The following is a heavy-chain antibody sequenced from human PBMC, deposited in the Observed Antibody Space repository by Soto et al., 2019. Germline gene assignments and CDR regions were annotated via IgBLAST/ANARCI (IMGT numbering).Heavy chain of an antibody. V-gene: IGHV4-59*08. CDR1: GGSISSYY. CDR2: IYYSGST. J-gene: IGHJ6*03. D-gene: IGHD4-17*01. CDR3: ASWAHDYGDYSTSLNYYYYYMDV. Sequence: SETLSLTCTVSGGSISSYYWSWIRQPPGKGLEWIGYIYYSGSTNYNPSLKSRVTISVDTSKNQFSLKLSSVTAADTAVYYCASWAHDYGDYSTSLNYYYYYMDVWGKGTTVTVSS.